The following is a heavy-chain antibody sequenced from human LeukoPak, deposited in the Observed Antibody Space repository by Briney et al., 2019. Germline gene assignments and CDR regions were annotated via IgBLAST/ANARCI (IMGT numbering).Heavy chain of an antibody. CDR1: GCSISSYY. J-gene: IGHJ3*02. CDR2: IYTSGST. V-gene: IGHV4-4*07. D-gene: IGHD3-22*01. Sequence: SETLSLTCTVSGCSISSYYWSWIRQPAGKGLEWIGRIYTSGSTNYNPSLKSRGTMSVDTSKTQFSLKLSSVTAADTAVYYCARDPPHYYDSSGYYYEDAFDIWGQGTMVTVSS. CDR3: ARDPPHYYDSSGYYYEDAFDI.